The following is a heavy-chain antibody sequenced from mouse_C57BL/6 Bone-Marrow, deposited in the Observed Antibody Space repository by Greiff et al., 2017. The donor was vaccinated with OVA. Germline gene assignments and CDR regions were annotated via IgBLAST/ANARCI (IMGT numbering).Heavy chain of an antibody. Sequence: EVQRVESGPELVKPGASVKISCKASGYTFTDYYMNWVKQSHGKSLEWIGDINPNNGGTSYNQKFKGKATLTVDRSSSTAYMELRSLTSEDSAVYYCARPRYDYDEAWFAYWGQGTLVTVSA. CDR2: INPNNGGT. CDR1: GYTFTDYY. J-gene: IGHJ3*01. CDR3: ARPRYDYDEAWFAY. D-gene: IGHD2-4*01. V-gene: IGHV1-26*01.